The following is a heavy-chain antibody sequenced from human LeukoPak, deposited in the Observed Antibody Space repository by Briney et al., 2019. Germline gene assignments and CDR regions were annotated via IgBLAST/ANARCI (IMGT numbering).Heavy chain of an antibody. J-gene: IGHJ4*02. Sequence: PGGSLCLSCTASGFTFSDHYMAWVRQAPGKGLEWVARIREKPHSYSTEYAASVKGRFTISRDNSKNSLYLQMSSLKTEDTAVYYCARGFRYGSNWGFDYWGQGTLVTVSS. CDR1: GFTFSDHY. CDR2: IREKPHSYST. V-gene: IGHV3-72*01. CDR3: ARGFRYGSNWGFDY. D-gene: IGHD5-24*01.